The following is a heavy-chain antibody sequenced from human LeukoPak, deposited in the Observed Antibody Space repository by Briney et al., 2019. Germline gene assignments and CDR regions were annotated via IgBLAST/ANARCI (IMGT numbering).Heavy chain of an antibody. V-gene: IGHV3-48*03. CDR1: GFTFSSYE. CDR3: ARGYSSSWYFYYYYYGMDV. J-gene: IGHJ6*02. Sequence: GGSLRLSCAASGFTFSSYEMNWVRQAPGKGLEWVSYISSSGSTIYYADSVKGRFTISRDNARNSLYLQMNSLRAEDTAVYYCARGYSSSWYFYYYYYGMDVWGRGTTVTVSS. D-gene: IGHD6-13*01. CDR2: ISSSGSTI.